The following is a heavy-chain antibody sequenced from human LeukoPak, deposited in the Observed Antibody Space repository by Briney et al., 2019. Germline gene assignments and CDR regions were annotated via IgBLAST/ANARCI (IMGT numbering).Heavy chain of an antibody. CDR3: ARGMFGGYCTDY. D-gene: IGHD3-3*01. J-gene: IGHJ4*02. CDR1: GFTFSSYA. Sequence: GGSLRLSCAASGFTFSSYAMHWVRQAPGKGLEWVAVISYDGSNKYYADSVKGRFTISRDNSKNTLYLQMNSLRAEDTAVYYCARGMFGGYCTDYWGQGTWVPVSS. V-gene: IGHV3-30-3*01. CDR2: ISYDGSNK.